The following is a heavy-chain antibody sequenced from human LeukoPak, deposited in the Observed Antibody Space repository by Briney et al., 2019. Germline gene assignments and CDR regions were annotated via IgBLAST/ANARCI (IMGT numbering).Heavy chain of an antibody. D-gene: IGHD3-22*01. CDR1: GFTFSSYA. Sequence: GGSLRLSCAASGFTFSSYAMSWVRQAPGKGLEWVSGISGSGGSTYYADSVKGRFTISRDNSKNTLYLQMNSLRAEDTAVYYCANRGYSILQQLMTYYYDSSGYYGDYFDYWGQGTLVTVSS. J-gene: IGHJ4*02. CDR2: ISGSGGST. V-gene: IGHV3-23*01. CDR3: ANRGYSILQQLMTYYYDSSGYYGDYFDY.